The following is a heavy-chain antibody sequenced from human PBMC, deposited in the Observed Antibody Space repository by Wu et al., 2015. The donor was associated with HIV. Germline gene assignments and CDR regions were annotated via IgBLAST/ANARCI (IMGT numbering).Heavy chain of an antibody. CDR1: GYTFTGYQ. V-gene: IGHV1-2*02. D-gene: IGHD3-3*01. Sequence: QVQLVQSGAEVKKPGASVKVSCKASGYTFTGYQMYWVRQAPGQGLEWMGWINPNGGGTNYAQKFQGRVTMTRDTSISTAYMELSRLRSDDTAMYYCARGITIFGVVTIYYNYMDVWGKGTTVTVSS. J-gene: IGHJ6*03. CDR3: ARGITIFGVVTIYYNYMDV. CDR2: INPNGGGT.